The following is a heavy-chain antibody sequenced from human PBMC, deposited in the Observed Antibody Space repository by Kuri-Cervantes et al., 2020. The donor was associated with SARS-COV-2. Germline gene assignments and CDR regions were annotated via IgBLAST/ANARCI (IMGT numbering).Heavy chain of an antibody. CDR2: IIPIFGTA. J-gene: IGHJ6*03. CDR1: GGTFSSYA. D-gene: IGHD6-6*01. V-gene: IGHV1-69*05. Sequence: SVKVSCKASGGTFSSYAISWVRQAPGQGLEWMGGIIPIFGTANYAQKFQGRVTITTDESTSTAYMELSRLRSDDTAVYYCARVTRYSSSSASDDYYYYMDVWGKGTTVTVSS. CDR3: ARVTRYSSSSASDDYYYYMDV.